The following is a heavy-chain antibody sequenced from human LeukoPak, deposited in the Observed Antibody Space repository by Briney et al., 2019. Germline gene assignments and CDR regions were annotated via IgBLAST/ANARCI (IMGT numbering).Heavy chain of an antibody. Sequence: ESGPTLVKPTQTLTLTCTFSGFSLSTSGMCVSWIRQPPGKALEWLARIDWDDDKYYSTSLKTRLTISKDTSKNQVVLTMTNMDPVDTATYYCARMDYDILTGYYKDYWGQGTLVTVSS. CDR2: IDWDDDK. J-gene: IGHJ4*02. CDR1: GFSLSTSGMC. CDR3: ARMDYDILTGYYKDY. D-gene: IGHD3-9*01. V-gene: IGHV2-70*11.